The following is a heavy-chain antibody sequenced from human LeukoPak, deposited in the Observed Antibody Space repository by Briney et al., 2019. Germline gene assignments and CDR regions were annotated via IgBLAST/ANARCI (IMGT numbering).Heavy chain of an antibody. D-gene: IGHD1-1*01. Sequence: GGSLRLSCAASGFTFSSYGMHWVRQAPGKGLEWVAVISYDGSNKYYADPVKGRFTISRDNSKNTLYLQMNSLRAEDTAVYYCAKVGTRVYFDYWGQGTLVTVSS. CDR2: ISYDGSNK. CDR1: GFTFSSYG. J-gene: IGHJ4*02. CDR3: AKVGTRVYFDY. V-gene: IGHV3-30*18.